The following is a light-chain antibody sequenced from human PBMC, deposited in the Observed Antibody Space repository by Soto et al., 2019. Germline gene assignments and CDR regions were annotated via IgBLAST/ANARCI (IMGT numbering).Light chain of an antibody. CDR2: KVS. J-gene: IGKJ1*01. CDR3: QQYFGAWT. V-gene: IGKV1-5*03. CDR1: RSLSGW. Sequence: DFQMTQSPSTLSASVGDRVTITCRASRSLSGWLAWYQQKPGKAPKLLIYKVSTLETGVPSRFRGSGSGTEFTLTINSLQPDDSATYFFQQYFGAWTFGQGTKVEI.